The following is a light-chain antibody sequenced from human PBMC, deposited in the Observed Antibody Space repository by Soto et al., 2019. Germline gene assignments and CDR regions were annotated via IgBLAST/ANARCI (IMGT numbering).Light chain of an antibody. CDR2: EGS. J-gene: IGLJ1*01. CDR3: CSYAGSSTL. Sequence: QSVLTQPASVSGSPGQSITISCTGTSSDVGSYNLVSWYQQHPGKAPKLMIYEGSKRPSGVSNRFSGSKSGNTASLTISGLQAEDEADYYCCSYAGSSTLFGTRTKVTVL. V-gene: IGLV2-23*01. CDR1: SSDVGSYNL.